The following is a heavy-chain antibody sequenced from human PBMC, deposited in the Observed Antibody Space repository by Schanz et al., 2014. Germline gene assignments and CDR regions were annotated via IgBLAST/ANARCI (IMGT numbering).Heavy chain of an antibody. CDR3: AKGMGYCSGGTCYDYYYYGLDV. CDR2: ISHSGGSK. J-gene: IGHJ6*02. Sequence: VQLVESGGGLVKPGRSLRLSCAASGFTFNSYAMTWVRQAPGKGLEWVSSISHSGGSKYYADSVKGRFTISRDNSENTLYLQMNSLSADDTAVFYCAKGMGYCSGGTCYDYYYYGLDVWGQGTTVTVSS. CDR1: GFTFNSYA. D-gene: IGHD2-15*01. V-gene: IGHV3-23*04.